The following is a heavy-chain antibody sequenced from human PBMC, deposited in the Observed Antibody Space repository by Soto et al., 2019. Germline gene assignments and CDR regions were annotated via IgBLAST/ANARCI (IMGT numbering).Heavy chain of an antibody. Sequence: PSETLSLTCTVSGGSITGIVGYHWTWIRQPPGKGLEWIGYLYYSGSTNYNPSLKSRVTISGDTSKNQFSLKLTSVTAADTAVYYCARVGRNWNSGWFDPWGQGTLVTVSS. J-gene: IGHJ5*02. CDR1: GGSITGIVGYH. CDR3: ARVGRNWNSGWFDP. CDR2: LYYSGST. D-gene: IGHD1-7*01. V-gene: IGHV4-61*08.